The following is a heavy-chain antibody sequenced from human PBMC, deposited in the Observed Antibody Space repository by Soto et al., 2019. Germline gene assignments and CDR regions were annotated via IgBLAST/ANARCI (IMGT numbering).Heavy chain of an antibody. D-gene: IGHD3-10*01. CDR2: INHSGST. V-gene: IGHV4-34*01. J-gene: IGHJ6*03. CDR3: ARGLLLWYGELSRRGGHYYYMDV. CDR1: GGSFSGYY. Sequence: QVQLQQWGAGLLKPSETLSLTCAVYGGSFSGYYWSWIRQPPGKGLEWIGEINHSGSTNYNPSLKSRVTISEDTSKNQFSLKLSSVTAADTAVYYCARGLLLWYGELSRRGGHYYYMDVWGKGTTVTVSS.